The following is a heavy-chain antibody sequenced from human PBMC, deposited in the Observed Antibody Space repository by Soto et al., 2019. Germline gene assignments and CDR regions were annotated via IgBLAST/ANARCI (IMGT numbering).Heavy chain of an antibody. Sequence: QVQLVESGGGVVQPGRSLRLSCAASGFTFSSYGMHWVRQAPGKGLEWVAVIWYDGSNKYYADSVKGRFTISGDNSNNTSYPQVNRLRAEDTAIYYCAREKEVATVARGPRWLKRNAFDIWGQGRMVTVSS. V-gene: IGHV3-33*01. D-gene: IGHD5-12*01. CDR2: IWYDGSNK. CDR1: GFTFSSYG. J-gene: IGHJ3*02. CDR3: AREKEVATVARGPRWLKRNAFDI.